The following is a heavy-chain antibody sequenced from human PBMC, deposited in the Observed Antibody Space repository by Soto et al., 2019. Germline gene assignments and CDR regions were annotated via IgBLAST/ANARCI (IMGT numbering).Heavy chain of an antibody. CDR3: ARDASDYGSGSYWYYGMDV. D-gene: IGHD3-10*01. CDR2: VYYGGNT. J-gene: IGHJ6*02. Sequence: SETLSLTCTVSGDSISGSNIRYYWGWIRQTPAQGLEWIGSVYYGGNTYYSPSLESRVTISVDTSKNQLSLRLRSVTAADAAVFYCARDASDYGSGSYWYYGMDVWGQGTTVTVSS. V-gene: IGHV4-39*02. CDR1: GDSISGSNIRYY.